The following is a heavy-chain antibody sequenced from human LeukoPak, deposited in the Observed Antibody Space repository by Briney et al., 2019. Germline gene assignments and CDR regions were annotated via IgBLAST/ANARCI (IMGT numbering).Heavy chain of an antibody. J-gene: IGHJ4*02. CDR1: GFTFSSYG. CDR3: AKPRGHYYDSSGYYLFDY. Sequence: GGSLRLSCAASGFTFSSYGMHWVRQAPGKGLEWVAVMWYDGSNKYYADSVKGRFTISRDNSKNTLYLQMNSRRAEDTAVYYCAKPRGHYYDSSGYYLFDYWGQGTLVTVSS. D-gene: IGHD3-22*01. CDR2: MWYDGSNK. V-gene: IGHV3-33*06.